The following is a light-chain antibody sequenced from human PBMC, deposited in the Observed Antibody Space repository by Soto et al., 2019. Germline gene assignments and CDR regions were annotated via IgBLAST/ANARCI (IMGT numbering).Light chain of an antibody. CDR1: QSVSSY. CDR2: DAS. J-gene: IGKJ5*01. Sequence: EIVLTQSPATLTLSPGERATLSCRASQSVSSYLAWYQQKPGQAPRLLIYDASNRATGIPARFSGSGSGTDFTLTSSSLDPEDFAVYYCQQRSNWPPGFGQGTRLEI. CDR3: QQRSNWPPG. V-gene: IGKV3-11*01.